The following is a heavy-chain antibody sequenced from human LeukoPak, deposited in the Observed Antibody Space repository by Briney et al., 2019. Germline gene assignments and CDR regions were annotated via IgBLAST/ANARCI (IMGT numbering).Heavy chain of an antibody. CDR2: IYSGGST. V-gene: IGHV3-66*01. Sequence: GGSLRLSCADSGFTVSSNYMRWVRQAPGKGLEWVSVIYSGGSTHYADSVKGRFTISRDNSKNTLYLQMNSLRAEDTAVYYCARDRLHYDSLTGYSADWGQGTLVTVSS. D-gene: IGHD3-9*01. J-gene: IGHJ4*02. CDR3: ARDRLHYDSLTGYSAD. CDR1: GFTVSSNY.